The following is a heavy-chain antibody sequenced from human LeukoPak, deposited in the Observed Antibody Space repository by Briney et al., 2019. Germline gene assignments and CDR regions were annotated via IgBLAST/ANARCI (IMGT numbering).Heavy chain of an antibody. J-gene: IGHJ4*02. CDR3: AKDGGDYYASGRKIEY. Sequence: GGSLRLSCAASGFTFSSYAMTWVRQAPGKGLEWVSGISGSGSSTYYAVSVKGRFTISRDNSKNTLYLQMNSLRAEDTAVYYCAKDGGDYYASGRKIEYWGQGTLVTVSS. V-gene: IGHV3-23*01. D-gene: IGHD3-10*01. CDR1: GFTFSSYA. CDR2: ISGSGSST.